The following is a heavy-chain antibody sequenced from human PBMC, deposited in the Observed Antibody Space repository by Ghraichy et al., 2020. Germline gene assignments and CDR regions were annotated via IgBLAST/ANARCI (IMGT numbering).Heavy chain of an antibody. V-gene: IGHV3-64D*06. CDR2: ISSNGGST. Sequence: GGSLRLSCSASGFTFSSYAMHWVRQAPGKGLEYVSAISSNGGSTYYADSVKGRFTISRDNSKNTLYLQISSLRAEDTAVYYCVKEFVYSGYDYHRYFDYWGQGTLVTVSS. D-gene: IGHD5-12*01. CDR3: VKEFVYSGYDYHRYFDY. CDR1: GFTFSSYA. J-gene: IGHJ4*02.